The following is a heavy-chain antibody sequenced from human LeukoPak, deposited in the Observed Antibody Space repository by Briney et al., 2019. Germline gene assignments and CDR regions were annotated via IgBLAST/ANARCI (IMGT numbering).Heavy chain of an antibody. V-gene: IGHV3-30*18. CDR3: AKPSSGWYLYFDY. CDR2: ISYDGSNK. D-gene: IGHD6-19*01. CDR1: GFTFSSYA. J-gene: IGHJ4*02. Sequence: GGSLRLSCAASGFTFSSYAMHWVRQAPGKGLEWVAVISYDGSNKYYADSVKGRFTISRDNSKNTLYLQMNSLRAEDTAVYYCAKPSSGWYLYFDYWGQGTLVTVSS.